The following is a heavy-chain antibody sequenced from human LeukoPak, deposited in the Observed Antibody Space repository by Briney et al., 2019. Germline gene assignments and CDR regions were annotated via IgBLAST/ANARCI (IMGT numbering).Heavy chain of an antibody. CDR1: GFLVTSYW. CDR3: ARHDQGGATTLDY. J-gene: IGHJ4*02. D-gene: IGHD1-26*01. Sequence: GASLQICCQGSGFLVTSYWICCGRPLPGKSLGWVGIIYPGDSDTRYSPTFQGQVTISADKSISTAYLQWSSLKASDTAMYYCARHDQGGATTLDYWGQGTLVTVSS. CDR2: IYPGDSDT. V-gene: IGHV5-51*01.